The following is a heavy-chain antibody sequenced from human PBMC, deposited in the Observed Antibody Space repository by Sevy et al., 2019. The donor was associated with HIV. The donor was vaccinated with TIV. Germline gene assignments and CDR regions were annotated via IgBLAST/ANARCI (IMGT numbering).Heavy chain of an antibody. D-gene: IGHD3-3*01. CDR1: GFTFSSYW. CDR2: IKQDGSEK. J-gene: IGHJ4*02. Sequence: GGSLRLSCAASGFTFSSYWMSWVRQAPGKGLEWVASIKQDGSEKYYVDSVKGRFTISRDNAKNSLYLQMNSLRAEDTAVYYCARERYDFWSGSKFDYWGQGTLVTVSS. V-gene: IGHV3-7*01. CDR3: ARERYDFWSGSKFDY.